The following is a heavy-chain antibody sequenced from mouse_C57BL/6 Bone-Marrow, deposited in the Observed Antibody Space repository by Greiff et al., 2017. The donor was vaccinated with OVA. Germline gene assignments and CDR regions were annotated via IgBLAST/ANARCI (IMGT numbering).Heavy chain of an antibody. CDR3: ARITTVVATDWYFDV. D-gene: IGHD1-1*01. CDR2: IDPSDSYT. Sequence: VQLQQSGAELVMPGASVKLSCKASGYTFTSYWMHWVKQRPGQGLEWIGEIDPSDSYTNYNQKFKGKSTLTVDKSSSTAYMQLSSLTSEDSAVYYCARITTVVATDWYFDVWGTGTTVTVSS. V-gene: IGHV1-69*01. J-gene: IGHJ1*03. CDR1: GYTFTSYW.